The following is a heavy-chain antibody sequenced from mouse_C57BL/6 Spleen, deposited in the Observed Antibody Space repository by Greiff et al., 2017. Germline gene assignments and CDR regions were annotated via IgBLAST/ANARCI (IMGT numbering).Heavy chain of an antibody. J-gene: IGHJ4*01. D-gene: IGHD2-12*01. CDR1: GYSITSGYY. CDR2: ISYDGSN. Sequence: EVKLVESGPGLVKPSQSLSLTCSVTGYSITSGYYWNWIRQFPGNKLEWMGYISYDGSNNYNPSLKNRISITRDTSKNQFFLKLNSVTTEDTATYYCALRKDYTMDYWGQGTSVTVSS. CDR3: ALRKDYTMDY. V-gene: IGHV3-6*01.